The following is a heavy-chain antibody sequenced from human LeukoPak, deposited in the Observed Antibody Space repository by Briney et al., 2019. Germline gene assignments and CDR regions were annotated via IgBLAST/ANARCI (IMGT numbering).Heavy chain of an antibody. CDR3: ARNDFWSHAMWYNWFDP. Sequence: WASVKVSCKASGYTFTGYYMHWVRQAPGQGLEWMGRINPNSGGTNYAQKFQGRVTMTRDTSISTAYMELSRLRSDDTAVYYCARNDFWSHAMWYNWFDPWGQGTLVTVSS. V-gene: IGHV1-2*06. D-gene: IGHD3-3*01. CDR2: INPNSGGT. J-gene: IGHJ5*02. CDR1: GYTFTGYY.